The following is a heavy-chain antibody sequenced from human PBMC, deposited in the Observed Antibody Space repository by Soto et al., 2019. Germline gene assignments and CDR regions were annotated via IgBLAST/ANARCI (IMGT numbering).Heavy chain of an antibody. CDR3: ARPPYPGCINAVCYPLDY. CDR2: INPSGGST. CDR1: GYTFTSYH. V-gene: IGHV1-46*01. J-gene: IGHJ4*02. D-gene: IGHD2-8*01. Sequence: GASVKVSCKASGYTFTSYHMHWVRQAPGQGLEWMGIINPSGGSTNYAQKLQGRVAMTRDTSTSTVYMELNSLRSEDTAVYYCARPPYPGCINAVCYPLDYWGQGTLVTVSS.